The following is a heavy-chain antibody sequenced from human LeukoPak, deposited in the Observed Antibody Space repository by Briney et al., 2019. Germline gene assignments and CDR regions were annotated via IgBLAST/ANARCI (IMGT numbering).Heavy chain of an antibody. CDR1: GYSISSGYY. D-gene: IGHD1-14*01. Sequence: SETLSLTCTVSGYSISSGYYWGWIRQPPGKGLEWIGSIYHSGSTYYNPSLKSRVTISVDTSKNQFSLKLSSVTAADTAVYYCATETLSGKMVGTSTFHNWFDPWGQGTLVTVSS. CDR3: ATETLSGKMVGTSTFHNWFDP. J-gene: IGHJ5*02. CDR2: IYHSGST. V-gene: IGHV4-38-2*02.